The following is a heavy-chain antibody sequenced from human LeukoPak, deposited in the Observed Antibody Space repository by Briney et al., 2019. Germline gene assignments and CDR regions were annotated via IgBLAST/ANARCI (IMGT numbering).Heavy chain of an antibody. CDR3: SRGKFGFDY. CDR1: GFTFSSYW. V-gene: IGHV3-74*01. CDR2: IDSDGSST. Sequence: PGGSLRLSCAASGFTFSSYWMYWVRQAPGKGLVWVSRIDSDGSSTLYADSVKGRFTVSRDNAKNTVSLQMNSLRAEDTAVYYCSRGKFGFDYWGQGILVTVSS. D-gene: IGHD3-10*01. J-gene: IGHJ4*02.